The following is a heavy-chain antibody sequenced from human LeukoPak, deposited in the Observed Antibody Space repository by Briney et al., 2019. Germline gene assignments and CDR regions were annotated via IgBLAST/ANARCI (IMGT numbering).Heavy chain of an antibody. J-gene: IGHJ3*02. CDR2: ISGGGGNT. D-gene: IGHD1-26*01. V-gene: IGHV3-23*01. CDR1: KFAFSSYA. Sequence: GGSLRLSCAASKFAFSSYAMSWVRQAPGKGLEWVSAISGGGGNTYYADSVKGRFTISRDNSKNTLYLQMNSLRAEDTAVYYCGKNRYSGSLSPFDIWGQGTMVTASS. CDR3: GKNRYSGSLSPFDI.